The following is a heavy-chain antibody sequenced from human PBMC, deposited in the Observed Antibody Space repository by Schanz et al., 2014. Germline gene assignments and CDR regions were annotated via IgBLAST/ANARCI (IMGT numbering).Heavy chain of an antibody. CDR2: INPDSGGT. CDR1: GGTFSTYP. J-gene: IGHJ4*02. D-gene: IGHD6-19*01. Sequence: QVQLVQSGAEVKKPGSSMKVSCKASGGTFSTYPINWLRQAPGQGLEWMGWINPDSGGTNYAQKFQGRVTMTTDTSTSTAYMELRSLRSDDTAVYYCARGGYSSGWYDRDIAHFDYWGQGTLVTVSS. CDR3: ARGGYSSGWYDRDIAHFDY. V-gene: IGHV1-2*02.